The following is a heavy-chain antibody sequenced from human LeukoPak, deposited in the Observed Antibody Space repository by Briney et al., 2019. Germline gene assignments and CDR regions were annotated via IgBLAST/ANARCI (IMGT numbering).Heavy chain of an antibody. D-gene: IGHD3-10*02. CDR1: GFTFSGSW. J-gene: IGHJ6*04. V-gene: IGHV3-48*04. CDR3: AELGITMIGGV. Sequence: GGSLRLSCAASGFTFSGSWMSWVRQAPGKGLEWVSYISSSGSTIYYADSVKGRFTISRDNAKNSLYLQMNSLRAEDTAVYYCAELGITMIGGVWGKGTTVTISS. CDR2: ISSSGSTI.